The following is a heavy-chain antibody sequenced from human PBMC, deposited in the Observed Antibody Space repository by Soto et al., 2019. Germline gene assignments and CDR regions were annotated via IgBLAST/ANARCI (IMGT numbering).Heavy chain of an antibody. D-gene: IGHD2-8*01. CDR3: PPILYSRQKDAFDI. V-gene: IGHV1-24*01. J-gene: IGHJ3*02. Sequence: ASVKVSCKVSGYTLTELSMHWVRQAPGKGLEWMGGFDPEDGETIYAQKFQGRVTMTEDTSTDTAYMELSSLRSEDTAVYYWPPILYSRQKDAFDIGGKGKMVPV. CDR1: GYTLTELS. CDR2: FDPEDGET.